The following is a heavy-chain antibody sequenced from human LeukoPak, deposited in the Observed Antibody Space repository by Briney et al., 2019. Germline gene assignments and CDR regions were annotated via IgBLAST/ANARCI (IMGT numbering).Heavy chain of an antibody. CDR3: ARVPGPNWFDP. Sequence: PSQTLSLTCAVSGYSISSGYYWGWIRQPPGKGLEWIGSMYHSGSTYYNPSLKSRVTISVDTSKNQFSLKLSSVTAADTAVYYCARVPGPNWFDPWGQGTLVTVSS. CDR2: MYHSGST. J-gene: IGHJ5*02. V-gene: IGHV4-38-2*01. CDR1: GYSISSGYY.